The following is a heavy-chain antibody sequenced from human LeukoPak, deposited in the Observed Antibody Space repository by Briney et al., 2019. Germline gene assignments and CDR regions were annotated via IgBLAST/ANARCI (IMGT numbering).Heavy chain of an antibody. Sequence: SETLSLTCAVSGVFINNGGYSWAWIRQPPGKGLEWIAYLHNTGNTNYNPSLKSRISISVDTSKNQFSLKPSSVTAADTAVYYCARAGSGFLDYWGQGTLVTVSS. V-gene: IGHV4-30-4*07. D-gene: IGHD6-25*01. CDR2: LHNTGNT. CDR1: GVFINNGGYS. CDR3: ARAGSGFLDY. J-gene: IGHJ4*02.